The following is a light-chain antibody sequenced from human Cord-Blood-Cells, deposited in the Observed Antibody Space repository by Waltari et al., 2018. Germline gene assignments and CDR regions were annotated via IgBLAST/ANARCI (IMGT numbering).Light chain of an antibody. CDR2: GAS. Sequence: EIVMKQSPATLPVSPGEKATLSCRASQSVSSNLAWYQQKPGQAPRLLIYGASTRATGIPARFSGSGSGTEFTLTISSLQSEDFAVYYCQQYNNWPPYTFGQGTKLEIK. V-gene: IGKV3-15*01. CDR1: QSVSSN. CDR3: QQYNNWPPYT. J-gene: IGKJ2*01.